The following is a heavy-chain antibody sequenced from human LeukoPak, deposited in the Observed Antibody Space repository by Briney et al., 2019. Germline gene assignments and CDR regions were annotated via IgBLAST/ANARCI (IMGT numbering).Heavy chain of an antibody. J-gene: IGHJ4*02. V-gene: IGHV3-9*01. CDR3: AKADDGYATSFSYD. CDR2: ISWNSGSI. CDR1: GFTFDDYA. Sequence: QPGRSLRLSCAASGFTFDDYAMHWVRQAPGKGLEWVSGISWNSGSIGYADSVKGRFTISRDNAKNSLYLQMNSLRAEDTALYYCAKADDGYATSFSYDRGQGTLVTVSS. D-gene: IGHD2-2*01.